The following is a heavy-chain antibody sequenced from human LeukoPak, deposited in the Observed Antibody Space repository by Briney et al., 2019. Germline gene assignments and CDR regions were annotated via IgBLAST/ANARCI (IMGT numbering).Heavy chain of an antibody. CDR2: IYYSGST. J-gene: IGHJ4*02. CDR1: GGSISSGGYY. Sequence: SETLSLTCTVSGGSISSGGYYWSWLRQNPGTGLEWIGYIYYSGSTYYNPSLKSRVTISVDTSKNQCSLKLSSVTAADTAVYYCARAPTYYDILTGYPLYYFDYWGQGTLVTVSS. D-gene: IGHD3-9*01. V-gene: IGHV4-31*03. CDR3: ARAPTYYDILTGYPLYYFDY.